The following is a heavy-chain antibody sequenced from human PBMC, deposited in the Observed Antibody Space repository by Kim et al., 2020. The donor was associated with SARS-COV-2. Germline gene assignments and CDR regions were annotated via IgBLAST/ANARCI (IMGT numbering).Heavy chain of an antibody. D-gene: IGHD3-10*01. CDR3: ANGPTIKLLWFGEGAFDI. V-gene: IGHV3-23*01. J-gene: IGHJ3*02. Sequence: KGRFTISRDNSKNTLYLQMNSLRAEDTAVYYCANGPTIKLLWFGEGAFDIWGQGTMVTVSS.